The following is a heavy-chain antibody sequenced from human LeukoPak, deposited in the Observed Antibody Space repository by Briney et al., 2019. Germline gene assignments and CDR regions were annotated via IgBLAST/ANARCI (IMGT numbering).Heavy chain of an antibody. CDR1: GYSFASFW. CDR3: ARGGIGAVGAIYFDY. D-gene: IGHD6-19*01. V-gene: IGHV5-51*01. CDR2: IYPGDSNT. Sequence: GEALKISLKGFGYSFASFWIGWVRQRPGKGVEWMGIIYPGDSNTRHSPSFQGQVPISADKSISTAYLQWSSLKASDTAMYFCARGGIGAVGAIYFDYWGQGTLVTVSS. J-gene: IGHJ4*02.